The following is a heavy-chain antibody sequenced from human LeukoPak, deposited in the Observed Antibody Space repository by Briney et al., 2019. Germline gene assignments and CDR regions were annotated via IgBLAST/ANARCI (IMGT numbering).Heavy chain of an antibody. V-gene: IGHV1-46*01. CDR2: INPSGGST. Sequence: ASVKVSCKASGYTFTSYYMHWVRQAPGQGLEWMGIINPSGGSTSYAQKFQGRVTMTRDMSTSTVYMELSSLRSEDTAVYYCARDLWYSSSWYGASGHYDAFDIWGQGTMVTVSS. J-gene: IGHJ3*02. CDR3: ARDLWYSSSWYGASGHYDAFDI. D-gene: IGHD6-13*01. CDR1: GYTFTSYY.